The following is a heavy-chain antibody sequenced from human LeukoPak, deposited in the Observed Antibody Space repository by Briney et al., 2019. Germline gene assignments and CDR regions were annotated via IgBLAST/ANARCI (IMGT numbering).Heavy chain of an antibody. Sequence: SETLSLTCAVSGGSISSGGYSWSWIRQPPGKGLEWFGSIYHSGSTYYNPSLKSRVTISVDRSKNQFSLKLSSVTAADTAVYYCARTAGSGYYPIDYWGQGTLVTVSS. D-gene: IGHD3-22*01. CDR1: GGSISSGGYS. CDR3: ARTAGSGYYPIDY. V-gene: IGHV4-30-2*01. J-gene: IGHJ4*02. CDR2: IYHSGST.